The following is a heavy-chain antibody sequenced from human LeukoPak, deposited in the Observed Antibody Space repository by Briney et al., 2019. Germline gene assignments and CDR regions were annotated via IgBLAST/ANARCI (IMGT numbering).Heavy chain of an antibody. CDR1: GFTFSSYW. D-gene: IGHD2-21*01. J-gene: IGHJ5*02. V-gene: IGHV3-74*01. Sequence: PGGSLRLSCAASGFTFSSYWMNWVRQAPGKGLVWVSRIASDGSSTTYADSVKGRFSISRDNAKNTLYLQMNSLRVEDTAVYYCARDYSGENWFDPWGQGTLVTVSS. CDR3: ARDYSGENWFDP. CDR2: IASDGSST.